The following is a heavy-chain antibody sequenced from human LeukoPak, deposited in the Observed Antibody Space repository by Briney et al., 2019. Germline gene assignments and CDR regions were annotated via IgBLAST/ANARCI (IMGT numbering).Heavy chain of an antibody. V-gene: IGHV3-74*01. CDR2: INSDGSWA. J-gene: IGHJ4*02. CDR3: VSFYEAY. D-gene: IGHD2/OR15-2a*01. Sequence: GGSLRLSCAASGNYWMHWVRQAPGKGLVWVSHINSDGSWASYADSVKGRFTISKDNAKNTVYLQMNNLRAEDTAVYYCVSFYEAYWGRGTLVTVSS. CDR1: GNYW.